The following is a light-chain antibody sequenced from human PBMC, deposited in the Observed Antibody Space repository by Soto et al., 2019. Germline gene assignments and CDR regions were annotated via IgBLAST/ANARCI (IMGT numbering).Light chain of an antibody. CDR3: QQYNSCPWT. Sequence: DIQMTQSPSTLSASVGDRVTITCRASQCISGWLAWYQQKPGKAPNLLIYRASNLEGGVPSRFSGSGSGTEFTLTISSLQPDDFATYYCQQYNSCPWTFGQGTKVEIK. V-gene: IGKV1-5*03. J-gene: IGKJ1*01. CDR1: QCISGW. CDR2: RAS.